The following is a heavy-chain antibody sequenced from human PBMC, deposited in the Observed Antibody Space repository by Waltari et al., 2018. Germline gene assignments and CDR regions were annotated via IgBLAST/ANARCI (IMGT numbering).Heavy chain of an antibody. V-gene: IGHV3-23*01. Sequence: VQLLESGGGLVQSGGSLRLSCASSGFTFRSYAINWVRQAPGKGVEWVSVISGSGGSTDYADSVKGRFTISRDNSKNTLYLQMNNLRVEDTAVYYCASSLYGDYTQIWGRVFDYWGQGTPVTVSS. J-gene: IGHJ4*02. CDR1: GFTFRSYA. CDR2: ISGSGGST. CDR3: ASSLYGDYTQIWGRVFDY. D-gene: IGHD4-17*01.